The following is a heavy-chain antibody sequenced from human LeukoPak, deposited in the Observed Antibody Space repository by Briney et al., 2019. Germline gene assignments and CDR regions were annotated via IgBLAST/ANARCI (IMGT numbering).Heavy chain of an antibody. CDR1: GFTFSSYA. V-gene: IGHV3-64*01. CDR2: ISSNGGST. J-gene: IGHJ4*02. Sequence: PGGSLRLSCAASGFTFSSYAMHWVRQAPGKGLEYVSAISSNGGSTYYANSVKGRFTISRDNSKNTLYLQMGSLRAEDMAVYYCARAYSYGVYDYWGQGTLVTVSS. CDR3: ARAYSYGVYDY. D-gene: IGHD5-18*01.